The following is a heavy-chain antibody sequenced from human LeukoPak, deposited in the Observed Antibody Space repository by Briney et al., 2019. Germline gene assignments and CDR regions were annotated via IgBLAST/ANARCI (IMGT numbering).Heavy chain of an antibody. CDR1: GGSISSGGYS. J-gene: IGHJ4*02. CDR3: ARFPPVFDY. V-gene: IGHV4-30-2*01. CDR2: IYHSGST. D-gene: IGHD1-14*01. Sequence: KTSETLSLTCAVSGGSISSGGYSWSWIRQPPGKGLEWIGYIYHSGSTYYNPSLKSRVTISVDRSKNQFSLKLSSVTAADTAVYYCARFPPVFDYWGQGTLVIVSS.